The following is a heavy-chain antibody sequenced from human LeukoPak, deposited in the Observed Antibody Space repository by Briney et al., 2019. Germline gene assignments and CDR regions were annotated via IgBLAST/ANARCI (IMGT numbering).Heavy chain of an antibody. Sequence: GESLRLSCAASGFTFNNYNMNWVRQAPGKGLEWVSAISGSGGSTYYADSVKGRFTISRDNSKNTLYLQMNFLRAEDTAVYFCAKGSSRVVTAIPFGSHWGQGTLVTVSS. CDR2: ISGSGGST. V-gene: IGHV3-23*01. CDR1: GFTFNNYN. J-gene: IGHJ4*02. CDR3: AKGSSRVVTAIPFGSH. D-gene: IGHD2-21*02.